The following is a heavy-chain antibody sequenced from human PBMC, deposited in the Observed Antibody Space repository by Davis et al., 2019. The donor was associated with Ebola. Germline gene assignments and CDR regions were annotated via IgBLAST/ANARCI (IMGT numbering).Heavy chain of an antibody. J-gene: IGHJ5*02. Sequence: GESLKISCAASGFTFSSYGMHWVRQAPGKGLEWVAFIRYDGSNKYYADSVKGRFTISRDNSKNTLYLQMNSLRAEDTAVYYCAKEVVVITTNWFDPWGQGTLVTVSS. CDR3: AKEVVVITTNWFDP. CDR2: IRYDGSNK. D-gene: IGHD3-22*01. V-gene: IGHV3-30*02. CDR1: GFTFSSYG.